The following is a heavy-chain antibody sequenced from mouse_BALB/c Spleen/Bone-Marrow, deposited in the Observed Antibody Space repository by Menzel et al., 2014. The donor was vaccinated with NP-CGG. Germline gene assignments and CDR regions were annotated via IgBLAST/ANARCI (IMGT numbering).Heavy chain of an antibody. V-gene: IGHV1-54*01. Sequence: QVQLKESGVDLVRPGTSVKVSCKASGYAFTNYLIEWVKQRPGQGLEWIGVINPGSGGTNYNENFKGKATLTADRSSSTAYMQLSSLTSDDSAVYFCARSAGLRRDSPWFAYWGQGTLVTVSA. D-gene: IGHD2-2*01. CDR3: ARSAGLRRDSPWFAY. J-gene: IGHJ3*01. CDR2: INPGSGGT. CDR1: GYAFTNYL.